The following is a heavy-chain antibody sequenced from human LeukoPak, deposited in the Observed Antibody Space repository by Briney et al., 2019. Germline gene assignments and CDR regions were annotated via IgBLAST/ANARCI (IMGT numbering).Heavy chain of an antibody. CDR3: AKKGNNYYYYYMDV. V-gene: IGHV7-4-1*02. J-gene: IGHJ6*03. Sequence: ASVKVSCKASGYTFTGYYIHWVRQAPGQGLEWMGWINTNTGNPTYAQGFTGRFVFSLDTSVSTAYLQISSLKAEDTAVYYCAKKGNNYYYYYMDVWGKGTTVTVSS. CDR1: GYTFTGYY. CDR2: INTNTGNP.